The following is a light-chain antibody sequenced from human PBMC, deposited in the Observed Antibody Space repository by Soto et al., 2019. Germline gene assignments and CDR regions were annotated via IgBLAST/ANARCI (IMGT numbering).Light chain of an antibody. CDR2: DAS. CDR3: QQYGSSPLLT. CDR1: QSVSSSY. J-gene: IGKJ4*01. V-gene: IGKV3-20*01. Sequence: EIVLTQSPGTLSLSPGERATLSCRASQSVSSSYLAWYQQKPGQAPRLLIYDASSRATGIPDRFSGSGSGTDFTLTIGRLEPEDFAVYYCQQYGSSPLLTFGGGTKVEIK.